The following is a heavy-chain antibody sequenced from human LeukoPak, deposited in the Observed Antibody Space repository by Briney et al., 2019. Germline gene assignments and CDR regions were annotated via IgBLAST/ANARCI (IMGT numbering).Heavy chain of an antibody. Sequence: GGSLRLSRAASGFTVSGNYMSWVRQAPGKGLEWVSIIYSGGSTYYGDSVKGRFTISRDNSKNTLYLQMNSLRAEDTAVYYCARGYDFWSGYLSYWGQGTLATVSS. D-gene: IGHD3-3*01. V-gene: IGHV3-53*01. CDR1: GFTVSGNY. J-gene: IGHJ4*02. CDR2: IYSGGST. CDR3: ARGYDFWSGYLSY.